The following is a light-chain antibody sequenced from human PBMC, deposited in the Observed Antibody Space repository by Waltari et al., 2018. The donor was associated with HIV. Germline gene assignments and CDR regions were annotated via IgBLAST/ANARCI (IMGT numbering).Light chain of an antibody. V-gene: IGLV10-54*01. Sequence: AGLTQPSSVSTGLGQNVPLPCTANDKHVGHEGAAWLLRHEGHPPEVLSYRGGARPAGIPQKYSASRSGNTASLTITGLRVDDEAVYYCSAWDSSLSEWVFGGGTKLTVL. CDR1: DKHVGHEG. CDR2: RGG. J-gene: IGLJ3*02. CDR3: SAWDSSLSEWV.